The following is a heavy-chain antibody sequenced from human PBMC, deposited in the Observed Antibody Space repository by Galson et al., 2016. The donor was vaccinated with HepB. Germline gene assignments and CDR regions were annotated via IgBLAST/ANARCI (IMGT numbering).Heavy chain of an antibody. CDR2: IYYSGNT. J-gene: IGHJ4*02. CDR1: GGSISSGGYY. D-gene: IGHD6-13*01. V-gene: IGHV4-31*02. CDR3: AMRREGSSWPFDF. Sequence: TVSGGSISSGGYYCTWIRQLPGKGLEWIGYIYYSGNTYYNPSLKSRVTISVDMSKNQFSLNLSSVTAADTAVYYCAMRREGSSWPFDFWGQGTLVTVSS.